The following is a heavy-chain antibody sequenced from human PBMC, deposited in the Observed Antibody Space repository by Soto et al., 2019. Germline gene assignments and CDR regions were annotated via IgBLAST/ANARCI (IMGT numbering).Heavy chain of an antibody. J-gene: IGHJ5*02. CDR1: GFNFSNHW. V-gene: IGHV3-74*01. Sequence: VGSLRLSCAASGFNFSNHWMHWVRQRPGEGLVWVSRITSDGKSKAYAESVKGRFAISRDNAKNTLYLQMNGLTAEDTAVYYCARESGDWPLNWFDPWGLGTLVTVSS. CDR2: ITSDGKSK. CDR3: ARESGDWPLNWFDP. D-gene: IGHD2-21*02.